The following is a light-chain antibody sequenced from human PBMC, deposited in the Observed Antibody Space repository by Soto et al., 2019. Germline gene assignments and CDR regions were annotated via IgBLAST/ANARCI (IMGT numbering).Light chain of an antibody. V-gene: IGLV7-46*01. CDR1: TGAVTSGHY. CDR2: DVN. J-gene: IGLJ1*01. CDR3: CSYAVSDTSI. Sequence: QAVVTQEPSLTVSPGGTVTLTCGSSTGAVTSGHYPYWFQQKPGQAPRTLIYDVNRRPSGVPDRFSGSRSGNTASLTISGLQAEDEADYYCCSYAVSDTSIFGTGTKLTVL.